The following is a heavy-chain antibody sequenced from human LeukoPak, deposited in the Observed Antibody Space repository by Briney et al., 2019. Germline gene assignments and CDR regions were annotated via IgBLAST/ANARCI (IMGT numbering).Heavy chain of an antibody. Sequence: ASVKVSLKASGYTFTSCDINWVRQATGKGLEWMGWMNPNSGDTGYAQNFQGRVTITRDTSITTAYMELSSLRSEDTAVYCCARDMRGAAAADDAFDIWGQGTMVTVSS. CDR1: GYTFTSCD. D-gene: IGHD6-13*01. J-gene: IGHJ3*02. CDR3: ARDMRGAAAADDAFDI. V-gene: IGHV1-8*03. CDR2: MNPNSGDT.